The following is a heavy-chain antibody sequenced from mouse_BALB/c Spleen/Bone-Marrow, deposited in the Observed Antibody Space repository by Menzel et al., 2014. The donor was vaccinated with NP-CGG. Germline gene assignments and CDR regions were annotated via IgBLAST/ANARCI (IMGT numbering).Heavy chain of an antibody. V-gene: IGHV1-63*02. CDR3: AREVRRYFDV. J-gene: IGHJ1*01. CDR1: GYTFTNYW. CDR2: IYPGGGYT. Sequence: QVQLQQSGAELVRHGTSVKISCKASGYTFTNYWLGWVKQRPGHGLEWIGVIYPGGGYTNYNEKFKGKATLTADTSSSTAYMQLRSLTSEDSAVYFCAREVRRYFDVWGAGTTVTVSS. D-gene: IGHD2-14*01.